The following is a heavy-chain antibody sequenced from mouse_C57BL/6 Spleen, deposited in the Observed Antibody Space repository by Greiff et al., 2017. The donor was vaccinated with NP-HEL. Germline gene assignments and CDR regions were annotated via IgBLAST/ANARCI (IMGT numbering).Heavy chain of an antibody. V-gene: IGHV1-55*01. CDR1: GYTFTSYW. CDR2: IYPGSGST. CDR3: ARSRAYGSSLDY. Sequence: QVQLQQPGAELVRPGTSVKLSCKASGYTFTSYWMHWVKQRPGQGLEWIGDIYPGSGSTNYNEKFKSKATLTVDTSSSTAYMQLSSLTSEDSAVYYCARSRAYGSSLDYWGQGTTLTVSS. J-gene: IGHJ2*01. D-gene: IGHD1-1*01.